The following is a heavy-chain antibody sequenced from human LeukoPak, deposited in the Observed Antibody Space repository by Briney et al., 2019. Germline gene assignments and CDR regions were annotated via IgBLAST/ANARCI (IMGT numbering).Heavy chain of an antibody. V-gene: IGHV1-2*02. J-gene: IGHJ4*02. CDR1: GYTFNGYY. Sequence: ASVKVSCKASGYTFNGYYIHWVRQAPGQGLEWMGWINPHSGGPNYAQRFQGRATMTRDTSISTAYMELSRLRSDDTAVYYCARGDYSSGWFFDYWGQGTLVTVSS. CDR3: ARGDYSSGWFFDY. CDR2: INPHSGGP. D-gene: IGHD6-19*01.